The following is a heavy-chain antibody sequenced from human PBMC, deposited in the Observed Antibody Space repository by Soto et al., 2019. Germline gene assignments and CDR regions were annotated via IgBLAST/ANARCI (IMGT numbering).Heavy chain of an antibody. D-gene: IGHD4-17*01. J-gene: IGHJ6*02. CDR3: ARPGYGDDYGMDV. V-gene: IGHV4-61*01. CDR1: GGSVSSESHY. Sequence: SETLSLTCTVSGGSVSSESHYWSWIRQTPGKGLEWIGYIYYTGSTNYNPSLKGRVTMSVDTSKNQFSLKLSSVTAADTAVYYCARPGYGDDYGMDVWGQGTTVTVSS. CDR2: IYYTGST.